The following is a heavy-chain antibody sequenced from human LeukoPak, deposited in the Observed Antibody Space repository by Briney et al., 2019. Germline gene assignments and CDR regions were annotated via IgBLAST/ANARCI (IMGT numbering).Heavy chain of an antibody. V-gene: IGHV4-61*01. D-gene: IGHD3-10*01. CDR2: IYYSGST. J-gene: IGHJ3*02. CDR1: GGSISSGSYY. Sequence: PSETLSLTCTVSGGSISSGSYYWSWIRQPPGKGLEWIGYIYYSGSTNYNPSLKSRVTISVDTSKNQFSLKLSSVTAADTAVYYCAREEERAWYYGSGPGAFDIWGQGTMVTVPS. CDR3: AREEERAWYYGSGPGAFDI.